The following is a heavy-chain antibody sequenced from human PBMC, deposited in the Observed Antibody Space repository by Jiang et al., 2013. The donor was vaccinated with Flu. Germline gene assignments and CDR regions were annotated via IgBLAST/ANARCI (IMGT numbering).Heavy chain of an antibody. Sequence: GAEVKKPGSSVKVSCKASGGTFSSYAISWVRQAPGQGLEWMGRIIPILGIANYAQKFQGRVTITADKSTSTAYMELSSLRSEDTAVYYCARDQHYYYYGMDVWGKGTTVTVSS. J-gene: IGHJ6*04. CDR3: ARDQHYYYYGMDV. V-gene: IGHV1-69*04. CDR1: GGTFSSYA. CDR2: IIPILGIA.